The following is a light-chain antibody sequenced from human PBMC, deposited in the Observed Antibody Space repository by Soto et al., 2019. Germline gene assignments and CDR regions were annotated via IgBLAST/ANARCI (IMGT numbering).Light chain of an antibody. CDR2: DAS. CDR1: QSISSW. V-gene: IGKV1-5*01. J-gene: IGKJ2*01. Sequence: DIQMTQSPSTLSASVGDRVTITCRASQSISSWLAWYQQKPGNAPKLLIYDASGLESGVPSRFSGSGSGTEFTLTISSLQPDDFATYYCQQYNSYRYTFGQGTKLEIK. CDR3: QQYNSYRYT.